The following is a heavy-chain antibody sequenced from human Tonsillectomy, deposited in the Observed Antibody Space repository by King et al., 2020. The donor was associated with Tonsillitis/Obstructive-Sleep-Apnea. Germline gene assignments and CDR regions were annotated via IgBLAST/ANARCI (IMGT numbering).Heavy chain of an antibody. V-gene: IGHV5-51*01. CDR1: GYTFATYW. Sequence: VQLVQSGAEVKKPGESLKISCKASGYTFATYWIGWVRQMPGKGLEWMGVIYPGDSDTTYSPAFLGQVTISVDKSIGIAYLQWSSLKASDTAIYYCARQARTMISGVLSNKWFDPWGQGTQVTVSS. D-gene: IGHD3/OR15-3a*01. CDR3: ARQARTMISGVLSNKWFDP. CDR2: IYPGDSDT. J-gene: IGHJ5*02.